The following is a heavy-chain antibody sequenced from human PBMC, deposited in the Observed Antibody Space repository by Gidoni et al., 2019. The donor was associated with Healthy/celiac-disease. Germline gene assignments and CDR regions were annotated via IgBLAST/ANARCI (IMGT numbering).Heavy chain of an antibody. Sequence: QVQLVQSGAEVKKPGSSVKVSCKASGGTFSSYAISWVRQAPGQGLEWMGGIIPIFGTANYAQKFQGRVTITADESTSTAYMELSSLRSEDTAVYYCARVRDLIAVALDAFDIWGQGTMVTVSS. CDR2: IIPIFGTA. CDR1: GGTFSSYA. D-gene: IGHD6-19*01. J-gene: IGHJ3*02. CDR3: ARVRDLIAVALDAFDI. V-gene: IGHV1-69*01.